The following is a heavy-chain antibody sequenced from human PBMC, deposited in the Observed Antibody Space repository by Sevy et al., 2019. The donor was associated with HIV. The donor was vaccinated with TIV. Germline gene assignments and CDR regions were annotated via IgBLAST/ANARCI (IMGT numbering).Heavy chain of an antibody. CDR3: AGGRYDSSGSFDAFDI. V-gene: IGHV3-23*01. D-gene: IGHD3-22*01. J-gene: IGHJ3*02. Sequence: GGSLRLSCAASGFTFSSYALNWVRQAPGKGLEWVSTIYGSRGVTYYADYVKGRFTIPRDNSKNTLYLQMNSLRTEDTAVYFCAGGRYDSSGSFDAFDIWDQGTMVTVSS. CDR2: IYGSRGVT. CDR1: GFTFSSYA.